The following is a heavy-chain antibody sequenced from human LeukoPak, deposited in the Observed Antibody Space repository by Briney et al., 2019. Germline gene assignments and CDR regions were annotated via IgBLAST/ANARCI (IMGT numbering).Heavy chain of an antibody. Sequence: GGSLRLSCAASGFTFSTYSMNWVRQTPGEGLEWVSYISSDSSTILYADSVKGRLTISRDNAKNSLYLQMNSLGAADTAVYYCATQMVGATTIDHWGQGTLVTVSS. J-gene: IGHJ4*02. V-gene: IGHV3-48*04. D-gene: IGHD1-26*01. CDR1: GFTFSTYS. CDR3: ATQMVGATTIDH. CDR2: ISSDSSTI.